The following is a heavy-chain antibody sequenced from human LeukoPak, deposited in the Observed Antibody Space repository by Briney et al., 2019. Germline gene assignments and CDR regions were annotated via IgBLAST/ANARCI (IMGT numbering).Heavy chain of an antibody. Sequence: SETLSLTCTVSGGSISSYYWSWIRQPPGKGLEWIGYIYYSGSTNYNPSLKSRVTISVDTSKNQFSLKLSSVTAADTAVYYCVRVLLSGWYYFDYWGQGTLVTVSS. CDR2: IYYSGST. CDR1: GGSISSYY. V-gene: IGHV4-59*08. J-gene: IGHJ4*02. CDR3: VRVLLSGWYYFDY. D-gene: IGHD6-19*01.